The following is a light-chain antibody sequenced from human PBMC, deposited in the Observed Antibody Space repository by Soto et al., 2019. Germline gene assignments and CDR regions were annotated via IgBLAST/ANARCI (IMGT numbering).Light chain of an antibody. CDR1: SSDVGGYNY. J-gene: IGLJ2*01. CDR2: DVS. V-gene: IGLV2-14*01. CDR3: SSYTSSSTYVV. Sequence: QSALTQPASVSGSPGQSITISCTGTSSDVGGYNYVSLYQQHPGKAPKLMIYDVSNRPSGVSNRFSGSKSGNTASLTISGLQAEDEAEYYCSSYTSSSTYVVFGGGTKVTVL.